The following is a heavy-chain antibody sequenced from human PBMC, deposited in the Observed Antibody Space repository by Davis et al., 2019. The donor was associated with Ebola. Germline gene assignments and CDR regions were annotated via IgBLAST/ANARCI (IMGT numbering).Heavy chain of an antibody. CDR2: ISSGSSYI. Sequence: GESLKISCAASGFTFSSHYMNWVRQAPGKGLEWVSSISSGSSYIYYADSVKGRFTISRDNAKNSLYLQMNSLGGEDTAVYYCARELEYDAFDIWGQGTMVTVSS. CDR3: ARELEYDAFDI. CDR1: GFTFSSHY. D-gene: IGHD3-3*01. J-gene: IGHJ3*02. V-gene: IGHV3-21*04.